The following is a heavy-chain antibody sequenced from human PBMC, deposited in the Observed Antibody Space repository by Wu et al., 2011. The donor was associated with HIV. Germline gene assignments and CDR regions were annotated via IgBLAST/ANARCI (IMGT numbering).Heavy chain of an antibody. Sequence: QVQLVRVWAEVKKPGSSVKVSCKASGGTFSRYGISWVRQAPGQGLEWMGRIIPIFGTANYAQKFQGRVTITADESTSTAYMELSSLRSEDTAVYYCARGAMTRGGEVDIWGQGTMVTVSS. D-gene: IGHD2-15*01. CDR2: IIPIFGTA. J-gene: IGHJ3*02. V-gene: IGHV1-69*15. CDR1: GGTFSRYG. CDR3: ARGAMTRGGEVDI.